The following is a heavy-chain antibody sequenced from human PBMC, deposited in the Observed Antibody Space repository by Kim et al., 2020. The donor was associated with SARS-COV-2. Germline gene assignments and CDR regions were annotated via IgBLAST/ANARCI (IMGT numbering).Heavy chain of an antibody. D-gene: IGHD6-25*01. CDR3: ASHLAIIAAGVEGWFDP. CDR2: IYYSGST. J-gene: IGHJ5*02. CDR1: GGSISSSSYY. V-gene: IGHV4-39*01. Sequence: SETLSLTCTVSGGSISSSSYYWGWIRQPPGKGLERIGSIYYSGSTYYNPPLKSRVTISVDTSKNQFSLKLSSVTAADTAVYYCASHLAIIAAGVEGWFDPWGQGTLVTVSS.